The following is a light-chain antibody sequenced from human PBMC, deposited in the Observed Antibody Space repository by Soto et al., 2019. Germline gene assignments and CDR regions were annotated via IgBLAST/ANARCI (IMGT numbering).Light chain of an antibody. J-gene: IGLJ1*01. CDR1: SSDVGGFNL. Sequence: QSALTQPASVSGSPGQLITISCTGTSSDVGGFNLVSWYQQHPGKAPKLMIYDVSNRPSGVSNRFSGSKSGNTVSLTISGLQAEDEADYYCLSYTSSSSYVFGPGTKVTVL. CDR3: LSYTSSSSYV. V-gene: IGLV2-14*03. CDR2: DVS.